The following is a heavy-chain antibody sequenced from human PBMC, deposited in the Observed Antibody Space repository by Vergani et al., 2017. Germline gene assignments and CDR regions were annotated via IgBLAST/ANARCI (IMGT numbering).Heavy chain of an antibody. CDR3: ARDGGYSYGYRNYYYGMDV. CDR1: GGTFSSYT. CDR2: IIPILGIA. J-gene: IGHJ6*02. D-gene: IGHD5-18*01. V-gene: IGHV1-69*08. Sequence: QVQLVQSGAEVKKPGSSVKVSCKASGGTFSSYTISWVRQAPGQGLEWMGRIIPILGIANYAQKFQGRVTITADKSTGTAYMELSSLRAEDTAVYYCARDGGYSYGYRNYYYGMDVWGQGTTVTVSS.